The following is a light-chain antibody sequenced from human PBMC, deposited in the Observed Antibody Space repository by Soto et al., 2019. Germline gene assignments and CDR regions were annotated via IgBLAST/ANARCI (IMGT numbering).Light chain of an antibody. J-gene: IGKJ4*01. CDR1: QSVRSPY. CDR2: GVS. CDR3: QQRSKWPLT. V-gene: IGKV3D-20*02. Sequence: EIVMTQSPVTLSVSPGERATLSCRASQSVRSPYLAWYQQKPGQAPRLLIYGVSSRATGIPDRFSGSGSGTDFTLTISSLEPEDFAVYYCQQRSKWPLTFGGGTKVDIK.